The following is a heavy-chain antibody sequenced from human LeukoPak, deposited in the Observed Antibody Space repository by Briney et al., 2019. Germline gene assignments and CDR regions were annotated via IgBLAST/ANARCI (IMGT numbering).Heavy chain of an antibody. D-gene: IGHD2-15*01. CDR1: GYTFTGYY. CDR3: ARDRPYCSCGSCFAFDI. Sequence: ASVKVSCKASGYTFTGYYMHWVRQAPGQGLEWMGWINPNSGGTNYAQKFQGRVTMTRDTSISTAYMELSRLRSDDTAVYYCARDRPYCSCGSCFAFDIWGQATMVTVSS. CDR2: INPNSGGT. J-gene: IGHJ3*02. V-gene: IGHV1-2*02.